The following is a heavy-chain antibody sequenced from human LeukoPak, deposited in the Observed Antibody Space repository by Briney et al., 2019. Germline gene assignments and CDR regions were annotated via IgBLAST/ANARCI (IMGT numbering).Heavy chain of an antibody. V-gene: IGHV3-21*01. CDR2: ISSDSNYI. D-gene: IGHD4-17*01. Sequence: PGGSLRLSCAASGFTFSSYNMNWVRQAPGKGLEWVSSISSDSNYIYYAGSVKGRFTISRDNAKNSLYLQMNGLRPEDTAVYYCARDLTTVTTGDYWGQGTLVTVSS. CDR1: GFTFSSYN. CDR3: ARDLTTVTTGDY. J-gene: IGHJ4*02.